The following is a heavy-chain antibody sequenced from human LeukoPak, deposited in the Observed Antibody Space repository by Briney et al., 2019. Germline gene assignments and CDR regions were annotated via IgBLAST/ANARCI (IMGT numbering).Heavy chain of an antibody. J-gene: IGHJ4*02. CDR3: ARDRHPSSTTKVPFDS. V-gene: IGHV3-21*01. D-gene: IGHD6-13*01. CDR1: GFTFSSYS. CDR2: ITSSSTYI. Sequence: GGSLRLSCAASGFTFSSYSMNWVRQAPGKGLEWVSSITSSSTYIYYADSVKGRFTISRDNAKNSLYLQMNSLRAEDTAVYYCARDRHPSSTTKVPFDSWGQGTLVTVSS.